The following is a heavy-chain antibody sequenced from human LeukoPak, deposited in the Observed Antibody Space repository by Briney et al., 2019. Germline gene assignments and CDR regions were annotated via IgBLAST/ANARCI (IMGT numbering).Heavy chain of an antibody. V-gene: IGHV3-21*01. CDR1: GLSFNTYS. J-gene: IGHJ5*02. Sequence: PGGSLRLSCAASGLSFNTYSMTWVRQAPGKGLEWVSIISRTSESTFYADSVKGRFTISRDNAKNSLYLQMNGLRADDTATYYCARGATDTTRWFDPWGQGTLVTVSS. CDR2: ISRTSEST. CDR3: ARGATDTTRWFDP. D-gene: IGHD1-7*01.